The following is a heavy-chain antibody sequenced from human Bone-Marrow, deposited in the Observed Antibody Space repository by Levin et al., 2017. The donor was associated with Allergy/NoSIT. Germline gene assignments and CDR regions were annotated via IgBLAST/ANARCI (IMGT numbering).Heavy chain of an antibody. V-gene: IGHV3-53*01. CDR3: SAGTYGEPDS. CDR1: GRAVRTNY. Sequence: AGGSLRLSCVVSGRAVRTNYMNWVRQAPGKGLEWVSIIYHGDKTYYADSVKGRFSISRDTSKNTLYLQMNSLRVDVTAVYYCSAGTYGEPDSWGQGTLVTVSS. J-gene: IGHJ4*02. CDR2: IYHGDKT. D-gene: IGHD4-17*01.